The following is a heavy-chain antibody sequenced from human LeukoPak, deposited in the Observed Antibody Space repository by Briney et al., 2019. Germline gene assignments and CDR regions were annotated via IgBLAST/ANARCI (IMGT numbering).Heavy chain of an antibody. D-gene: IGHD4-23*01. CDR2: IYTSGST. J-gene: IGHJ4*02. CDR3: ARAPFIQSDYGGSFDY. V-gene: IGHV4-61*02. Sequence: PSETLSLTCTVSGGSISSGSYYWSWIRQPAGKGLEWIGRIYTSGSTNYNPSLKSRVTISVDTSKNQFSLKLSSVTAADTAVYYCARAPFIQSDYGGSFDYWGQGTLVTVSS. CDR1: GGSISSGSYY.